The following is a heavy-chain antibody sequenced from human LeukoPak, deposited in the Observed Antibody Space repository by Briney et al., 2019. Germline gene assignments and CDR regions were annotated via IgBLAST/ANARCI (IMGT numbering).Heavy chain of an antibody. D-gene: IGHD3-10*01. CDR1: GFTFSSYG. CDR3: TRDLLAGDYSGSGNLGY. J-gene: IGHJ4*02. CDR2: ISGSGGST. Sequence: GGSLRLSCAASGFTFSSYGMSWVRQAPGKGLEWVSAISGSGGSTYYADSVKGRFTISRDNSKNTLYLQMNSLKTEDTAVYYCTRDLLAGDYSGSGNLGYWGQGTLVTVSS. V-gene: IGHV3-23*01.